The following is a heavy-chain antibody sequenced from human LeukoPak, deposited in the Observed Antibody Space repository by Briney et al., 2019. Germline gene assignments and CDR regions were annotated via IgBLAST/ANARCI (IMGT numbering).Heavy chain of an antibody. CDR2: ISSSSSYI. Sequence: PGGSLRLSCAASGFTFSSYAMSWVRQAPGKGLEWVSSISSSSSYIYYADSVKGRFTISRDNAKNSLYLQMNSLRAEDTAVYYCAREVRGVIIGDFDYWGQGTLVTVSS. CDR1: GFTFSSYA. J-gene: IGHJ4*02. V-gene: IGHV3-21*01. CDR3: AREVRGVIIGDFDY. D-gene: IGHD3-10*01.